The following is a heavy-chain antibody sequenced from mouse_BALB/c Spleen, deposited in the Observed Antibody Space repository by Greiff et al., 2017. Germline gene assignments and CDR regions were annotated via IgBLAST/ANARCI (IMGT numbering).Heavy chain of an antibody. J-gene: IGHJ4*01. CDR1: GFSLTSYG. D-gene: IGHD2-3*01. Sequence: VKLMESGPGLVQPSQSLSITCTVSGFSLTSYGVHWVRQSPGKGLEWLGVIWGGGSTDYNAAFISRLSISKDNSKSQVFFKMNSLQANDTAIYYCDRRDYDGLDYWGQGTSVTVSS. CDR3: DRRDYDGLDY. V-gene: IGHV2-2*02. CDR2: IWGGGST.